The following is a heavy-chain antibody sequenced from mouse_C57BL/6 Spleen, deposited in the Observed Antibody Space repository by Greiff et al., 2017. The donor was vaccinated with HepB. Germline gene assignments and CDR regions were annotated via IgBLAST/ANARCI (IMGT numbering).Heavy chain of an antibody. Sequence: VQLKQPGAELVMPGASVKLSCKASGYTFTSYWMHWVKQRPGQGLEWIGEIDPSDSYTNYNQKFKGKSTLTVDKSSSTAYMQLSSLTSEDSAVYYCARSGRAWFAYWGQGTLVTVSA. D-gene: IGHD3-2*02. CDR3: ARSGRAWFAY. CDR1: GYTFTSYW. J-gene: IGHJ3*01. CDR2: IDPSDSYT. V-gene: IGHV1-69*01.